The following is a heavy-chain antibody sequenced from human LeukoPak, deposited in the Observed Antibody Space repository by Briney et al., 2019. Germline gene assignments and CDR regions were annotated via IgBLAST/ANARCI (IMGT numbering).Heavy chain of an antibody. Sequence: GASVKVSCKASGYTFTGYYMHWVRQAPGQGLEWMEWINPNSGGTNYAQKFQGRVTMTRGTSISTAYMELSRLRSDDTAVYYCAREYTVRQQLVLGYWGQGTLVTVSS. CDR2: INPNSGGT. CDR3: AREYTVRQQLVLGY. V-gene: IGHV1-2*02. D-gene: IGHD6-13*01. J-gene: IGHJ4*02. CDR1: GYTFTGYY.